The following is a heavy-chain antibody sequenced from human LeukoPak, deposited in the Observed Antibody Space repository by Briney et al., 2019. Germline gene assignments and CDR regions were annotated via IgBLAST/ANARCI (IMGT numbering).Heavy chain of an antibody. CDR1: GYTFTSYD. J-gene: IGHJ4*02. Sequence: ASVKVSCKASGYTFTSYDINWVRQATGQGLEWMGWMNPNSGNTGYAQKFQGRVTMTRNTSISTAYMELSSLRSEDTAAYYCARGRHYDFWSGYTSLDYWGQGTLVTVSS. CDR3: ARGRHYDFWSGYTSLDY. CDR2: MNPNSGNT. V-gene: IGHV1-8*01. D-gene: IGHD3-3*01.